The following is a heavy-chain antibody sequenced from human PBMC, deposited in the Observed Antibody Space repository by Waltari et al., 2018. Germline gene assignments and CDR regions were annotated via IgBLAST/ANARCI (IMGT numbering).Heavy chain of an antibody. CDR3: ARQLPAAADGSFDY. J-gene: IGHJ4*02. CDR2: IYYSGRT. Sequence: QVQLQESGPGLVKPSETLSLICTVSGGSISSFYWSWLRQRPGKGLEWIVYIYYSGRTNYNPSLKSRVTISVDTSKNHLSLKLISVTAADAAVYYCARQLPAAADGSFDYWGQGILVTVSS. CDR1: GGSISSFY. D-gene: IGHD6-13*01. V-gene: IGHV4-59*08.